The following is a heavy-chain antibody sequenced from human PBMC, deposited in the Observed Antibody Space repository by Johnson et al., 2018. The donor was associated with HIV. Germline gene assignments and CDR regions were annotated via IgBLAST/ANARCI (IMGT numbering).Heavy chain of an antibody. D-gene: IGHD1-26*01. CDR1: GFTFSSYG. Sequence: QMLLVESGGGVVQPGRSLRLSCAASGFTFSSYGMHWVRQAPGKGLEWVAVIWYDGSNKYYADSVKGRFTISRDNSKNTRHLQMNSLRAEDTAVYYCAKEGGELLLDAFDIWGQGTMVTVSS. J-gene: IGHJ3*02. V-gene: IGHV3-33*06. CDR3: AKEGGELLLDAFDI. CDR2: IWYDGSNK.